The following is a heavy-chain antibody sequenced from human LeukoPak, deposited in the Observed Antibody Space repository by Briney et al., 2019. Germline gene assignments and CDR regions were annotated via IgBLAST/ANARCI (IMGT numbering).Heavy chain of an antibody. CDR2: TDHSGTT. D-gene: IGHD1-14*01. CDR3: ARAYKASPLHNAIDS. CDR1: GGSFSGYF. Sequence: SETLSLTCAVYGGSFSGYFWSWIRQTPGKGLEWIGETDHSGTTNYNPSLKTRVIISPDTSKSQFSLKVNSVTAADTAVYYCARAYKASPLHNAIDSWGQGTLVTVSS. V-gene: IGHV4-34*01. J-gene: IGHJ4*02.